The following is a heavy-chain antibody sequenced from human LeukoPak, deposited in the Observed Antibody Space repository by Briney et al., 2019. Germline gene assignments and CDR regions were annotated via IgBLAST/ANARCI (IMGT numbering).Heavy chain of an antibody. D-gene: IGHD3-22*01. CDR3: AKCSDCYYDSSGYYRRHNWFDP. Sequence: PGGSLRLSCAASGFTFSSYAMSWVRQAPGKGLEWVSAISGSGGSTYYADSVKGRFTISRDNSKNTLYLQMNSLRAEDTAVYYCAKCSDCYYDSSGYYRRHNWFDPWGQGTLVTVSS. J-gene: IGHJ5*02. CDR1: GFTFSSYA. V-gene: IGHV3-23*01. CDR2: ISGSGGST.